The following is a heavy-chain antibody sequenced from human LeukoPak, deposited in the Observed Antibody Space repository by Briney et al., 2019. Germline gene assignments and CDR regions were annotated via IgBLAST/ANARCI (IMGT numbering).Heavy chain of an antibody. CDR1: GFTFSSYS. CDR3: ARSRSPGELLPIDY. V-gene: IGHV3-21*01. D-gene: IGHD3-10*01. CDR2: ISSSSSYI. Sequence: GGSLRLSCAASGFTFSSYSMNWVRQAPGKGLEWVSSISSSSSYIYYADSVKGRFTISRDNAKNSLYLQMNSLRAEDTAVYYCARSRSPGELLPIDYWGQGTLVTVSS. J-gene: IGHJ4*02.